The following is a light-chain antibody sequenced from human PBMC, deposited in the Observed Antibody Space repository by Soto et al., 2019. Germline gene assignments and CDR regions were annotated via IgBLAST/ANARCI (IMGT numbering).Light chain of an antibody. Sequence: EIVLTQSPATLSLSPGERATLSCRASQSVSRYLAWYQQKPGQAPRLLIYDASNRATGIPARFSGSGSGTDFTLTISSLEPEDFAVYYWQQRSNWPPYTCGQGPKLEIK. CDR3: QQRSNWPPYT. CDR2: DAS. J-gene: IGKJ2*01. V-gene: IGKV3-11*01. CDR1: QSVSRY.